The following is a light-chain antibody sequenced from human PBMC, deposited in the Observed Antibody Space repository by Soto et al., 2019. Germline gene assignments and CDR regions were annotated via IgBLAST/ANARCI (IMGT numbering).Light chain of an antibody. J-gene: IGKJ1*01. CDR2: EAS. CDR1: QSISAT. Sequence: ASQSISATLTWYQHKPGHAPKLLIYEASTLETGVPARFGGSRSGPEFTLTINSLQPDDFAIYYCPQYNRYSRTFGQGTKVDI. V-gene: IGKV1-5*01. CDR3: PQYNRYSRT.